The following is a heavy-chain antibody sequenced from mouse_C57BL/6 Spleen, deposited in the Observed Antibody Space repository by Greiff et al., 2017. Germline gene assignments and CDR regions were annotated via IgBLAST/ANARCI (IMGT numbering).Heavy chain of an antibody. Sequence: QVQLQPGAELVRPGSSVKLSCKASGYTFTSYWMHWVKQRPIQGLEWIGNIDPSDSETHYNQKFKDKATLTVDKSSSTAYMQLSSLTSEDSAVYYCARGGDYDAWGQGTTLTVSS. CDR3: ARGGDYDA. J-gene: IGHJ2*01. CDR1: GYTFTSYW. D-gene: IGHD2-4*01. CDR2: IDPSDSET. V-gene: IGHV1-52*01.